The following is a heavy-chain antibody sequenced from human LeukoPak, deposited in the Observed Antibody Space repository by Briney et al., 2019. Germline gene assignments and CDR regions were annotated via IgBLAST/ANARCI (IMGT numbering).Heavy chain of an antibody. D-gene: IGHD3-10*01. V-gene: IGHV3-23*01. CDR3: ARDREVRGVIGWFDP. CDR2: ISGGGDST. Sequence: GGSLRLSCAASGFTFSSYAMTWVRQAPGKGLEWVSTISGGGDSTYYADSVKGRFTISRDNAKNTLYLQMNSLRAEDTAVYYCARDREVRGVIGWFDPWGQGTLVTVSS. J-gene: IGHJ5*02. CDR1: GFTFSSYA.